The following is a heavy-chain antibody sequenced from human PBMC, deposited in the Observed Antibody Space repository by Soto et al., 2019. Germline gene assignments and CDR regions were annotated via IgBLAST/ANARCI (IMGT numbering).Heavy chain of an antibody. CDR3: EGGGS. Sequence: QLRQWGAGLLRPSETLSLTCAVSGDSLNGYFWTWIRQFPGNRLEWIGEISGSGATDYNPSLDRRVTVSIDQSRNQFSLKLSAVTAADAAVYFCEGGGSWGQGTLVAVSS. CDR2: ISGSGAT. J-gene: IGHJ5*02. CDR1: GDSLNGYF. V-gene: IGHV4-34*02. D-gene: IGHD5-12*01.